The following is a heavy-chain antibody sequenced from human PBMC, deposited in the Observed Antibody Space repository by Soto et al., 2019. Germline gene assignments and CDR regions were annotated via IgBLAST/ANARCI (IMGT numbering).Heavy chain of an antibody. CDR3: ARVQDY. J-gene: IGHJ4*02. D-gene: IGHD1-1*01. CDR1: GGSISSGGYS. CDR2: MYHSGST. V-gene: IGHV4-30-2*01. Sequence: PSETLSLTCAVSGGSISSGGYSWSWIRQPPGKGLEWIGYMYHSGSTYYNPSLKSRVTISIDRSKNQFSLKLSSVTAADTAVYYCARVQDYCGQGILVTVSS.